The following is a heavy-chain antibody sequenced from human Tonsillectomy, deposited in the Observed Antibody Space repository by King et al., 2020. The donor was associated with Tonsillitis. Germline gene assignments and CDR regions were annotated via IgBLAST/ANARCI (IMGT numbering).Heavy chain of an antibody. D-gene: IGHD3-22*01. CDR3: AKGMYYDSSGYYLCYFDY. CDR1: GFTFSSYA. CDR2: ISGSGGST. V-gene: IGHV3-23*04. J-gene: IGHJ4*02. Sequence: VQLVESGGGLVQPGGSLRLSCAASGFTFSSYAMSWVRQTPGKGLEWVSGISGSGGSTYYADSVKGRFTISRDNSKNTLYLQMNSLRAEDTAVYYCAKGMYYDSSGYYLCYFDYWGQGTLVTVSS.